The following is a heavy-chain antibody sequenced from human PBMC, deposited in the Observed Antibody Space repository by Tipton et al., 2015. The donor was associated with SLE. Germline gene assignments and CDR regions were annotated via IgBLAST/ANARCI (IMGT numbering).Heavy chain of an antibody. J-gene: IGHJ2*01. CDR1: GGSFSGYY. CDR3: ASLGDWYFDL. D-gene: IGHD3-10*01. Sequence: TLSLTCAVYGGSFSGYYWSWIRQPPGKGLEWIGEINHSGSTNYNPSLKSRVIISVDTSKNQFSLKLSSVTAADTAVYYCASLGDWYFDLWGRGTLVTVSS. V-gene: IGHV4-34*01. CDR2: INHSGST.